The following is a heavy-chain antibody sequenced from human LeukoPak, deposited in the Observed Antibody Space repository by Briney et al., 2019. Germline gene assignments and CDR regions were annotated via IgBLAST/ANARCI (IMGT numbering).Heavy chain of an antibody. Sequence: SETLSLTCSVSGGSISGYYWSWIRQPPGKGLEWIGYIYSSGGTNYNPSLKSRVTISLDMSKNQFSLRLSSVTAADTAVYYCARDFCSGGSCYSYFHYWGQGTLVTVSS. CDR1: GGSISGYY. CDR2: IYSSGGT. D-gene: IGHD2-15*01. J-gene: IGHJ4*02. CDR3: ARDFCSGGSCYSYFHY. V-gene: IGHV4-59*01.